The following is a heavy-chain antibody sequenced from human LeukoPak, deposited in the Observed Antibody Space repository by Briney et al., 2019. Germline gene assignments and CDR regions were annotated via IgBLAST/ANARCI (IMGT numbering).Heavy chain of an antibody. CDR3: VKDDSSGYVDY. V-gene: IGHV3-23*01. J-gene: IGHJ4*02. CDR2: ISSGGST. Sequence: QPGGSLRLSCAASGFTFSSYATNWVRQAPGKGLERVSTISSGGSTFYADSVKGRFTISRDNSKNTLYLQMNSLRAEDTAVYYCVKDDSSGYVDYWGQGTLVTVSS. D-gene: IGHD3-22*01. CDR1: GFTFSSYA.